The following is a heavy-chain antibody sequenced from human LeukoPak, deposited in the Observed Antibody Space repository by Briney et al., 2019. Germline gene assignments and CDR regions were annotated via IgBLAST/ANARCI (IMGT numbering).Heavy chain of an antibody. D-gene: IGHD2/OR15-2a*01. CDR2: ISGSGGTT. CDR1: GFTFSSYA. V-gene: IGHV3-23*01. CDR3: VSFYETY. J-gene: IGHJ4*02. Sequence: GGSLRLSCAASGFTFSSYAMSWVRQAPGKGLEWVSAISGSGGTTYHADSVKGRFTISKDNAKNTVYLQMNNLRAEDTAVYYCVSFYETYWGRGTLVTVSS.